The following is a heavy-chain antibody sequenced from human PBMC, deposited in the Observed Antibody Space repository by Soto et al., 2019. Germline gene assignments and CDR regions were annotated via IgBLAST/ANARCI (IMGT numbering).Heavy chain of an antibody. J-gene: IGHJ6*02. D-gene: IGHD3-10*01. CDR3: ACSNYYGSGSYYNGDYGMDV. CDR1: GYSFTSYW. CDR2: IDPSDSYT. Sequence: GESLKISCKGSGYSFTSYWISWVRQMPGKGLEWMGRIDPSDSYTNYSPSFQGHVTISADKSISTAYLQWSSLKASDTAMYYCACSNYYGSGSYYNGDYGMDVWGQGTTVTGSS. V-gene: IGHV5-10-1*01.